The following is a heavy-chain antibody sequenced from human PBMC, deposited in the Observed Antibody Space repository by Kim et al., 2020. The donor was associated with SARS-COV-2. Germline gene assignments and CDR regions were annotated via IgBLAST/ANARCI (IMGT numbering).Heavy chain of an antibody. D-gene: IGHD1-1*01. J-gene: IGHJ4*02. V-gene: IGHV4-34*01. Sequence: NPSLKRRVTVSVETSKNQFSLQLRSVTAADTAVYYCARMYNKWSTSIDYWGQGTLVTVSS. CDR3: ARMYNKWSTSIDY.